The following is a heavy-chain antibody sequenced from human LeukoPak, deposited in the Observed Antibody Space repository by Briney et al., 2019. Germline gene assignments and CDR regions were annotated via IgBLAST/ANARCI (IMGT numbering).Heavy chain of an antibody. CDR3: ASRKLGNDY. Sequence: SETLSLTCTVSGGSVTDYYWSWIRQSPGKGLEWLGYIYYTGTSYNPSLKSRVTISADTSKNQFSLKLISVTAADTAVYYCASRKLGNDYWGQGTLVTVSS. CDR2: IYYTGT. V-gene: IGHV4-59*02. D-gene: IGHD7-27*01. J-gene: IGHJ4*02. CDR1: GGSVTDYY.